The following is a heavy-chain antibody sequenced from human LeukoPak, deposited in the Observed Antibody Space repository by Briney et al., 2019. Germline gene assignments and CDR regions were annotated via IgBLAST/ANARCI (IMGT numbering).Heavy chain of an antibody. CDR3: ARVRSSGSPLDY. CDR1: GSTFNDYY. Sequence: GGSLRLSCAASGSTFNDYYMSWIRQAPGKGLEWVSYISESSSSTNYADSVKGRFSISRDNAKNSLYLQLNSLTVEDTAVYYCARVRSSGSPLDYWGQGTLVTVSS. J-gene: IGHJ4*02. CDR2: ISESSSST. V-gene: IGHV3-11*05. D-gene: IGHD3-10*01.